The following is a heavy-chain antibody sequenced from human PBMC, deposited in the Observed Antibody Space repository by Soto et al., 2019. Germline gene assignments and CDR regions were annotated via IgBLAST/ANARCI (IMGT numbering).Heavy chain of an antibody. J-gene: IGHJ4*02. Sequence: SETLSLTCTVSGGSISSGGYYWSWIRQHPGKGLEWIGYIYYSGSTYYNPSLKSRVTISVDTSKNQFSLQLSSVTAADTAVYYCARDPKRGYSYCFDYWGQETLVTVSS. CDR3: ARDPKRGYSYCFDY. D-gene: IGHD5-18*01. V-gene: IGHV4-31*03. CDR2: IYYSGST. CDR1: GGSISSGGYY.